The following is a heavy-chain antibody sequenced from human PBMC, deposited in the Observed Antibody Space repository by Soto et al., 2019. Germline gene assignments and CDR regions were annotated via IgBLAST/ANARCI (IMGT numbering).Heavy chain of an antibody. D-gene: IGHD3-9*01. Sequence: EVQLVESGGGLVQPGGSLRLSCVVSGFTFSSYNMNWVRQAPGKGLEWVSYISSSGSAIYAVSGKDRFTIARDKAKNSLYLQRNSLRAEDTAVYYCARETTTISIADYWGQGTLVTVSS. CDR2: ISSSGSAI. CDR1: GFTFSSYN. CDR3: ARETTTISIADY. V-gene: IGHV3-48*01. J-gene: IGHJ4*02.